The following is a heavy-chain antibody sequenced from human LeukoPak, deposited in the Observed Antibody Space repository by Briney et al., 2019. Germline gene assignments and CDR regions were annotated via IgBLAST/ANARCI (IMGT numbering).Heavy chain of an antibody. CDR1: GGSISSYY. CDR2: INTSGST. D-gene: IGHD3-10*01. Sequence: PSETLSLTCTVSGGSISSYYYSWIPQPAGKGLEWIGRINTSGSTNYNPSLKSRVTISADKSKKQFSLRLTSVTAADTAVYYCAREGSGSYLGYYYYMEVWGTGTTVTVSS. V-gene: IGHV4-4*07. CDR3: AREGSGSYLGYYYYMEV. J-gene: IGHJ6*03.